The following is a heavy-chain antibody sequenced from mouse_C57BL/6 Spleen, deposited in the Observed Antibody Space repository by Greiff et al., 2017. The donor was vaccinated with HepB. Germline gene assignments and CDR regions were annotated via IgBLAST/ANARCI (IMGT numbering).Heavy chain of an antibody. CDR3: ASGKLVFDY. D-gene: IGHD4-1*01. V-gene: IGHV1-54*01. Sequence: QVQLQQSGAELVRPGTSVKVSCKASGYAFTNYLIEWVKQRPGQGLEWIGVINPGSGGTNYNEKFKGKATLTADKSSSTAYMQLSSLTSEDSAVYFCASGKLVFDYWGQGTTLTVSS. CDR2: INPGSGGT. CDR1: GYAFTNYL. J-gene: IGHJ2*01.